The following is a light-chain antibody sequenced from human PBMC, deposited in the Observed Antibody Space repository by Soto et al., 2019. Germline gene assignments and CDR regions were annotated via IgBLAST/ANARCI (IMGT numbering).Light chain of an antibody. CDR1: QSVSSSY. CDR3: QHYGTYPPFT. V-gene: IGKV3-20*01. Sequence: EFVLTHSPGTLSLSPGESATLSCRASQSVSSSYLGWYQQKPGQSPRLLIYGASSRATGIPDRFSGSGSGTDFTLTISRLEPEDFAVYYCQHYGTYPPFTFGPGTKVDIK. J-gene: IGKJ3*01. CDR2: GAS.